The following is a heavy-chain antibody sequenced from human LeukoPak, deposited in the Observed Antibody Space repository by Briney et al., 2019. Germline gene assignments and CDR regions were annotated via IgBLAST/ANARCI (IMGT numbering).Heavy chain of an antibody. V-gene: IGHV1-46*01. D-gene: IGHD3-10*01. CDR1: GYTFTSNY. CDR2: ISPSGGST. Sequence: ASVKVSCKAFGYTFTSNYMHWVRQAPGQGPEWMGVISPSGGSTTYAQKFQGRVTLTRDMSTSTDYLELSSLRSEDTAVYYCARAGRVRGVIIYNWFDPWGQGTLVTVSS. J-gene: IGHJ5*02. CDR3: ARAGRVRGVIIYNWFDP.